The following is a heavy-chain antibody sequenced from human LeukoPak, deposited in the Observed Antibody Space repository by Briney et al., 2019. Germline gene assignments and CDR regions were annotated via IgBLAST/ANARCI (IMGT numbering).Heavy chain of an antibody. D-gene: IGHD2-15*01. CDR2: IYYRRTT. J-gene: IGHJ4*02. V-gene: IGHV4-38-2*02. Sequence: SETLSLTCTVSGYSISSGYDWGWIRQPPGKGLEWIGSIYYRRTTYYNPSLKSRVTISVDRSKNQFSLKLSSVTAADTAVYYCARVDCSGGSCYSPHFDYWGQGTLVTVSS. CDR3: ARVDCSGGSCYSPHFDY. CDR1: GYSISSGYD.